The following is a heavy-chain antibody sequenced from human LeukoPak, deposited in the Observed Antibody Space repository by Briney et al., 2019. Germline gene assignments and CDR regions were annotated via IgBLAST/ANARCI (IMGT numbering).Heavy chain of an antibody. CDR1: GYTFTSYY. Sequence: ASVKVSCKASGYTFTSYYMHWVRQAPGQGLEWMGIINPSGGRTSYAQKFQGRVTMTRDTSTSTVYMELSSLRSEDTAVYYCAREGKGGGYYDFWSGYTYGMDVWGQGTTVTVSS. J-gene: IGHJ6*02. CDR3: AREGKGGGYYDFWSGYTYGMDV. V-gene: IGHV1-46*01. CDR2: INPSGGRT. D-gene: IGHD3-3*01.